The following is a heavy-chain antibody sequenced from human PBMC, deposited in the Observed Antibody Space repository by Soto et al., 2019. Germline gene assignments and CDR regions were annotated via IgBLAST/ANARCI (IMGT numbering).Heavy chain of an antibody. CDR3: AREMGEDYDIMTGCNYYYYGMDV. Sequence: ASVKVSCKASGGTFSSYAISWVRQAPGQGLEWMGGIIPIFGTANYAQKFQGRVTITADESTSTAYMELSSLRSEDTAVYYCAREMGEDYDIMTGCNYYYYGMDVWGQGTTVTVSS. CDR1: GGTFSSYA. CDR2: IIPIFGTA. D-gene: IGHD3-9*01. V-gene: IGHV1-69*13. J-gene: IGHJ6*02.